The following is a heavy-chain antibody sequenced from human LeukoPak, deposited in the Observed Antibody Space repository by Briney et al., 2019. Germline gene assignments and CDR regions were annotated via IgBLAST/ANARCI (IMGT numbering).Heavy chain of an antibody. Sequence: SETLSLTCAVYGGPFSGYYWSWIRQPPGKGLEWIGEINHSGSTNYNPSLKSRVTISVDTSKNQFSLKLSSVTAADTAVYYCARGKIQLWSPIYYYYYGMDVWGQGTTVTVSS. D-gene: IGHD5-18*01. V-gene: IGHV4-34*01. CDR2: INHSGST. CDR1: GGPFSGYY. CDR3: ARGKIQLWSPIYYYYYGMDV. J-gene: IGHJ6*02.